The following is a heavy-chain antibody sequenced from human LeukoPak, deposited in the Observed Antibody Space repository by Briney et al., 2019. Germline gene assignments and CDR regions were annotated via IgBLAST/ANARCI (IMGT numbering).Heavy chain of an antibody. CDR2: ISSSSSYI. D-gene: IGHD6-13*01. CDR1: GFTFWSYS. V-gene: IGHV3-21*01. CDR3: ARGSAAAGKSPIDY. Sequence: GSPRIFCGASGFTFWSYSMKRGRPGPGEGAGGGSSISSSSSYIYYADSVKGRFTISRDNAKNSPYLQMNSLRAEDTAVYYCARGSAAAGKSPIDYWGQGTLVTVSS. J-gene: IGHJ4*02.